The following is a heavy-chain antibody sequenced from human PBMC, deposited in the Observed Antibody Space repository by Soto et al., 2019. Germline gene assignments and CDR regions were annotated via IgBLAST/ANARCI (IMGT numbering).Heavy chain of an antibody. Sequence: SETLSLTSPVSGGYISSSSYYWGWIRKPPGKGLEWIGCIYYSGSTYYNPSLKSRVTISVDTSKNQFSLKLSSVTAADTAVYYCARRLGAYSSGWYWDYWGQGTLVTVSS. CDR1: GGYISSSSYY. V-gene: IGHV4-39*07. CDR2: IYYSGST. CDR3: ARRLGAYSSGWYWDY. J-gene: IGHJ4*02. D-gene: IGHD6-19*01.